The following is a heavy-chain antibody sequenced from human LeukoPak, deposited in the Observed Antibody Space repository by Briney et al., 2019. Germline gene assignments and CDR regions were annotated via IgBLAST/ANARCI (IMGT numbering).Heavy chain of an antibody. CDR1: GGSISSYY. CDR2: IYYSGST. J-gene: IGHJ3*01. CDR3: ARILDRDA. Sequence: SETLSLTCTVSGGSISSYYWSWIRQPPGKGLEWIGHIYYSGSTNYNPSLKSRVTISVDTSKNQFSLKVSSVTAADTATYYCARILDRDAWGQGTLVTVSP. V-gene: IGHV4-59*01. D-gene: IGHD3-22*01.